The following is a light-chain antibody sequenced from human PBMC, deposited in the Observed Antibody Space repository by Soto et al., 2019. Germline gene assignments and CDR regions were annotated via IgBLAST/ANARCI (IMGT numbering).Light chain of an antibody. J-gene: IGLJ1*01. CDR2: DVT. Sequence: QSALTQAASVSGSRGQSITISCTGTSSDVGNNNYVSWYQHNPGRAPKVMICDVTNRPSGVSNRFSGSKSGNTASLTISGLQAEDEADYYCSSFTGSSYVFGTGTKVTVL. V-gene: IGLV2-14*03. CDR3: SSFTGSSYV. CDR1: SSDVGNNNY.